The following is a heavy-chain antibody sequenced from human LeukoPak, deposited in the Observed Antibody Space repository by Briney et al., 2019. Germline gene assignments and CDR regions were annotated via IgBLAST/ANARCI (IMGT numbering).Heavy chain of an antibody. CDR3: ARALHFDL. CDR2: ISGSGGST. CDR1: GFTLSTYA. J-gene: IGHJ2*01. D-gene: IGHD1-26*01. Sequence: GGSLRLSCAASGFTLSTYAMSWVRQAPGKGLEWVSAISGSGGSTYYADSVKGRFTISRDNAKNSLYLQMNSLRAEDTALYYCARALHFDLWGRGTLVTVSS. V-gene: IGHV3-23*01.